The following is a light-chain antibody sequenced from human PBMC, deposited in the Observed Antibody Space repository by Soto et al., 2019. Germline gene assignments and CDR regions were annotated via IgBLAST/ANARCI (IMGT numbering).Light chain of an antibody. J-gene: IGLJ1*01. Sequence: VLTQPPSVSAAPGQKVTISCSGSSSNIGNNYVSWYQQLPGTAPKLLIYDNNKRPSGIPDRFSGSKSGTSATLGITGLQTGDEADYYCGAWDSSLSVFYVFGTGTKVTLL. V-gene: IGLV1-51*01. CDR1: SSNIGNNY. CDR3: GAWDSSLSVFYV. CDR2: DNN.